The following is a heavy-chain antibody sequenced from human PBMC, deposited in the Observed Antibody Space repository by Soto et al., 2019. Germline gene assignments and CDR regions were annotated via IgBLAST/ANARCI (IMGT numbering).Heavy chain of an antibody. CDR1: GGSFSGYY. V-gene: IGHV4-34*01. CDR2: INHSGST. Sequence: SETLSLTCAVYGGSFSGYYWSWIRQPPGKGLEWIGEINHSGSTNYNPSLKSRVTISVDTSKNQFSLKLSSVTAADTAVYYCARTGNPTYYYYYMDVWGKGTTVTVSS. CDR3: ARTGNPTYYYYYMDV. J-gene: IGHJ6*03.